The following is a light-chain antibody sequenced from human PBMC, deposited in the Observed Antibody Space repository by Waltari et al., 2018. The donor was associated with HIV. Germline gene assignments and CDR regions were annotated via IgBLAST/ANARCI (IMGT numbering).Light chain of an antibody. Sequence: QSALTQPPSVSGAPGQRVTISCTGSSSNIGAGYDVHWYQQVPGTAPKLLIYGTSNRPSGVPGRFSGSKSGTSASLAVTGLQAEDEADYYCQSYDSSLSGGVFGGGTKLTVL. V-gene: IGLV1-40*01. CDR1: SSNIGAGYD. CDR2: GTS. CDR3: QSYDSSLSGGV. J-gene: IGLJ3*02.